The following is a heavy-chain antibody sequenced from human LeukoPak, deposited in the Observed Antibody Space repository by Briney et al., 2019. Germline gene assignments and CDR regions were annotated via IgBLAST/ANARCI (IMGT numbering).Heavy chain of an antibody. CDR3: ATIPSGAEDAFDI. Sequence: SETLSLTCAVYGGPFSGYYWSWIRQPPGKGLEWIGEINHSGSTNYNPSLKSRVTISVDTSKNQFSLKLSSVTAADTAVYYCATIPSGAEDAFDIWGQGTMVTVPS. CDR2: INHSGST. CDR1: GGPFSGYY. V-gene: IGHV4-34*01. J-gene: IGHJ3*02. D-gene: IGHD2-21*01.